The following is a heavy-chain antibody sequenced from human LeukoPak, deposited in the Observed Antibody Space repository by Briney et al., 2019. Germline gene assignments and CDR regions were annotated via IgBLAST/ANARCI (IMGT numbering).Heavy chain of an antibody. CDR1: GVTFSSYW. CDR3: ATQASVGY. CDR2: INTDGSST. D-gene: IGHD1-26*01. V-gene: IGHV3-74*01. J-gene: IGHJ4*02. Sequence: GGSLRLSCVASGVTFSSYWMQWVRQAPGKGLVWVSRINTDGSSTTYADSVKGRFTISRDNAKNTLYLQMNSLRAEDTAVYYCATQASVGYWGQGTLVTVSS.